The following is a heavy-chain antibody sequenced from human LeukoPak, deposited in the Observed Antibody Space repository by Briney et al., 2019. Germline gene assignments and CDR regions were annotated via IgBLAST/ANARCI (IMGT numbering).Heavy chain of an antibody. CDR1: GYTFTSYY. J-gene: IGHJ3*02. V-gene: IGHV1-46*01. Sequence: ASVKVSCKASGYTFTSYYMHWVRQAPGQGLEWMGIINPSGGSTSYAQKFQGRVTMTRDTSTSTVYMELSSLRSEDTAVYYCARAALLWFGELLAFDIWGQGTMVTVSS. CDR3: ARAALLWFGELLAFDI. CDR2: INPSGGST. D-gene: IGHD3-10*01.